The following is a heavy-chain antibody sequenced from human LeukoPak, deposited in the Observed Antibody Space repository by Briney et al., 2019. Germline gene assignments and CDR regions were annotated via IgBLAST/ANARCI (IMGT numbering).Heavy chain of an antibody. V-gene: IGHV3-7*01. CDR1: GFTFSNHW. Sequence: GGSLRLSCAASGFTFSNHWMSWVRQAPGKGLEWVANIHQDGSEKYYLDSVKGRFTISRDNADNSLDLQMNSLRAEDTAVYYCARHDHGDYVLGVSFDSWGQGTLVTVAS. D-gene: IGHD4-17*01. CDR2: IHQDGSEK. CDR3: ARHDHGDYVLGVSFDS. J-gene: IGHJ4*02.